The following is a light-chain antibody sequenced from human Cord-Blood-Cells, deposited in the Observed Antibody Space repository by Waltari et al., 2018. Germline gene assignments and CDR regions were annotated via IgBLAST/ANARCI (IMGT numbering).Light chain of an antibody. CDR2: DVS. Sequence: QSALTQPRSVSGSPGQSVTISCTGTSSDVGGYNYVSWYQQHPGKAPKLMIYDVSKRRAGVPVRFSGSKSGNTASLTISGLQAEDEADYYCCSYAGSYTFVFGTGTKVTVL. V-gene: IGLV2-11*01. J-gene: IGLJ1*01. CDR1: SSDVGGYNY. CDR3: CSYAGSYTFV.